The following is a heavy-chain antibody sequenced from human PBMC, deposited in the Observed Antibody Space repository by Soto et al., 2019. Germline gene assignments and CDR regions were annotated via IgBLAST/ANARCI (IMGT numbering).Heavy chain of an antibody. CDR1: GFTFSSFA. CDR2: ISGSGGST. J-gene: IGHJ5*02. Sequence: EMQLLESGGGLVQPGGSLRLSCAASGFTFSSFAMSWVRQAPGKGLDWVSAISGSGGSTYSADSVKGRFTISRDNSKNTLYLQMNSLRAEDTAVYYCARSFCSTTTCYTGVYWFDPWGQGTRVTVSS. V-gene: IGHV3-23*01. CDR3: ARSFCSTTTCYTGVYWFDP. D-gene: IGHD2-2*02.